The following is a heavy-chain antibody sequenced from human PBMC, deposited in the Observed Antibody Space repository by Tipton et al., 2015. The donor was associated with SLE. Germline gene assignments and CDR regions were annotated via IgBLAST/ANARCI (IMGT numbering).Heavy chain of an antibody. Sequence: GLVKPSETLSLTCTVSGDSISRSSYCWGWIRQPPGKGLEWIGSICYRGTTYYNPSLKSRLSISVDTSKNQFSLRLSSVTAADTAVYYCAREDYSNYRGYNYYMDVWGKGTTVTVSS. J-gene: IGHJ6*03. CDR2: ICYRGTT. CDR3: AREDYSNYRGYNYYMDV. D-gene: IGHD4-11*01. V-gene: IGHV4-39*07. CDR1: GDSISRSSYC.